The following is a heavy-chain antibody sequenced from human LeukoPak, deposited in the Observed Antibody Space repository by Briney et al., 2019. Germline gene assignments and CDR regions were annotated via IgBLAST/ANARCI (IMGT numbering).Heavy chain of an antibody. J-gene: IGHJ3*02. CDR3: AKDEVPGIAVAKGAFDI. Sequence: PGRSLRLSCAASGFTFSSYGVHWVRQAPGKGLEWVAVISYDGSNKYYADSVKGRFTISRDNSKNTLYLQMNSLRAEDTAVYYCAKDEVPGIAVAKGAFDIWGQGTMVTVSS. V-gene: IGHV3-30*18. CDR2: ISYDGSNK. D-gene: IGHD6-19*01. CDR1: GFTFSSYG.